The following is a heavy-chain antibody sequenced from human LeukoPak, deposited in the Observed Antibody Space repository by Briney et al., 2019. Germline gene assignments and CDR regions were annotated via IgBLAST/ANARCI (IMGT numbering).Heavy chain of an antibody. Sequence: GGSLRLSCAASGFTFSSHHMSWVRQGPGKRLEWVAAIGITGGDTYHSGSVNGRLTISRDNSKNTLYLQMNSLRAEDTAVYYCAREDPTVVLSLDYWGQGTLVTVSS. J-gene: IGHJ4*02. CDR1: GFTFSSHH. V-gene: IGHV3-23*01. D-gene: IGHD1-1*01. CDR2: IGITGGDT. CDR3: AREDPTVVLSLDY.